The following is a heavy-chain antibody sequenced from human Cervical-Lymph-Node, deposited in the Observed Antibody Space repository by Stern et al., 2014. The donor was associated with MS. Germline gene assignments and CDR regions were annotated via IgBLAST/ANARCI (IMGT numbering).Heavy chain of an antibody. Sequence: EVQLVESGGGLVKPGGSLRLSCEASGFSLSGYSMDWVRQAPGKGLEWVSSITSGSSYINYVESVKGRFTISRDNAKNSLYLQMTSLRAEDTAFYFCTRRPGELAPRDLWGQGPLVTVSS. CDR1: GFSLSGYS. CDR2: ITSGSSYI. D-gene: IGHD1-7*01. V-gene: IGHV3-21*01. CDR3: TRRPGELAPRDL. J-gene: IGHJ4*02.